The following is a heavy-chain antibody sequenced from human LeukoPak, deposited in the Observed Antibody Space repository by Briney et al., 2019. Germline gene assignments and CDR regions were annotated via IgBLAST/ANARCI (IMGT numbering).Heavy chain of an antibody. CDR3: ARDQADGYQPYYFDY. J-gene: IGHJ4*02. D-gene: IGHD3-22*01. CDR2: ISSSSSTI. Sequence: PGGSLRLSCAASGFTFSSYSMNWVRQAPGKGLEWVSYISSSSSTIYCADSVKGRFTISRDNAKNSLYLQMNSLRAEDTAVYYCARDQADGYQPYYFDYWGQGTLVTVSS. V-gene: IGHV3-48*04. CDR1: GFTFSSYS.